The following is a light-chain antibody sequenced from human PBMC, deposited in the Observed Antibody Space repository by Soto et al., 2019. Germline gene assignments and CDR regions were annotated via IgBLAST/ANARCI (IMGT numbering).Light chain of an antibody. CDR1: QSVSSSY. CDR3: QQYGTSPRT. J-gene: IGKJ1*01. Sequence: EIVLTQSPGTLSLSPGERATLSCRASQSVSSSYFAWYQQKPGQAPRLLIYGASSRATGILDRFSGSGSGTDFTLTISRLEPEDFAVYYCQQYGTSPRTFGQGTKVEIK. CDR2: GAS. V-gene: IGKV3-20*01.